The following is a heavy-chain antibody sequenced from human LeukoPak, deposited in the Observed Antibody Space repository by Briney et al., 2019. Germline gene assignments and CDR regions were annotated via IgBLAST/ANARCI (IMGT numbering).Heavy chain of an antibody. CDR2: INHSGST. CDR1: GGSFSGYY. J-gene: IGHJ4*02. CDR3: ARDKVPGDS. Sequence: SETLSLTXAVYGGSFSGYYWSWIRQPPGKGLEWIGEINHSGSTVYNPSLKSRVTISMDTSKNQFSLKLRSVTAADTAIYYCARDKVPGDSWGQGTLVTVSS. V-gene: IGHV4-34*01.